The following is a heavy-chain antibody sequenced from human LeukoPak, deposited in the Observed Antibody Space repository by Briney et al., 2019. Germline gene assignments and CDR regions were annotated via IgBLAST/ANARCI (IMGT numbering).Heavy chain of an antibody. CDR2: IYSSGST. CDR3: ARVLDIVVVVAARHTAFDI. D-gene: IGHD2-15*01. V-gene: IGHV4-61*02. J-gene: IGHJ3*02. Sequence: SETLSLTCSVSSGSISSGFYYWSWIRQPAGKGLEWIGRIYSSGSTNYNPSLKSRVTISIDTSKNQFSLKVTSVTAADTAMYYCARVLDIVVVVAARHTAFDIWGQGTMVTVSS. CDR1: SGSISSGFYY.